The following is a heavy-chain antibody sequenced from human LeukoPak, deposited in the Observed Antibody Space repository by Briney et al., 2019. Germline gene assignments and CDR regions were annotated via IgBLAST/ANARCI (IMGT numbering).Heavy chain of an antibody. J-gene: IGHJ4*02. CDR1: GYSFSSYG. Sequence: GASVKVSCKASGYSFSSYGISWARQAPGQGLEWMGWINANNGNTNYARKFQGRVTLTTDTSTSTAYMELRSLRFDDTAVFYCARGLGSVVPTVSDWGQGTLVTVSS. CDR3: ARGLGSVVPTVSD. D-gene: IGHD4-11*01. CDR2: INANNGNT. V-gene: IGHV1-18*01.